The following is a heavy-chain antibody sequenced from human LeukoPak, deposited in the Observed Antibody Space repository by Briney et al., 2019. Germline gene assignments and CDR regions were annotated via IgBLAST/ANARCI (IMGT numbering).Heavy chain of an antibody. J-gene: IGHJ3*02. V-gene: IGHV4-39*01. CDR2: IYYSGST. Sequence: SETLSLTCTVSGGSISSSSYYWGWIRQPPGKGLEWIGSIYYSGSTYYNPSLKSRVTISIDTSKNQLSLKLSSVTAADTAVYSCVRHVARAFDIWGQGTKVTVSS. CDR1: GGSISSSSYY. CDR3: VRHVARAFDI.